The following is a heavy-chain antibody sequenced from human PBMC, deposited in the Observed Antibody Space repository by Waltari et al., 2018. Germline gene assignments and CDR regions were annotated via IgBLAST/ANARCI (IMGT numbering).Heavy chain of an antibody. Sequence: ELQVVESGGGLVKPGGSLRLSCAASGFTFRHFGMSWVRQAPGKGLEWLGRIETNADGGTTDYSSPVKGRFTISRDDLKSTLYLEMNGLKAEDTALYYCTTDDGLGSSFDVWGQGTQVTVSS. J-gene: IGHJ3*01. CDR2: IETNADGGTT. CDR3: TTDDGLGSSFDV. D-gene: IGHD1-26*01. CDR1: GFTFRHFG. V-gene: IGHV3-15*04.